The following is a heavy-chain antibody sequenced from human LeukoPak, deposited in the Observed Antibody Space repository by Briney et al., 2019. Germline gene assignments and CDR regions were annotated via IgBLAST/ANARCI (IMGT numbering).Heavy chain of an antibody. CDR3: ARFPKSYSRAFDI. CDR2: IYYSGST. CDR1: GGSISSGGYY. D-gene: IGHD2-21*01. J-gene: IGHJ3*02. V-gene: IGHV4-31*03. Sequence: SETLSLTCTVSGGSISSGGYYWSWIRQHPGKGLEWIGYIYYSGSTYYNPSLKSRVTISVDTSKNQFSLKLSSVTAADTAVYYCARFPKSYSRAFDIWGQGTMVTVSS.